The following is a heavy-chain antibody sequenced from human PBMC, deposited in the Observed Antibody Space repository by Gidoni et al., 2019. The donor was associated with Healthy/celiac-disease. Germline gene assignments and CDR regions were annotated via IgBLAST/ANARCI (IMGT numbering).Heavy chain of an antibody. V-gene: IGHV3-21*01. D-gene: IGHD2-15*01. CDR2: ISSSSSYI. CDR3: ARDIVVVVADSYMDV. CDR1: GFPFSSYS. J-gene: IGHJ6*03. Sequence: EVELVEAGGGLVKPGGSLRLSCAASGFPFSSYSMNWVRQAPGKGLEWVSSISSSSSYIYYADSVKGRFTISRDKAKNSLYLQMNSLRAEDTAVYYCARDIVVVVADSYMDVWGKGTTVTVSS.